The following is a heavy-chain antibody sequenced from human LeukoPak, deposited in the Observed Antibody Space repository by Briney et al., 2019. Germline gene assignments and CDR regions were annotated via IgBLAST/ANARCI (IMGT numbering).Heavy chain of an antibody. CDR3: ARGRQWLVRGVFDY. CDR2: INHSGST. Sequence: KSSETLSLTCAVYGGSFSGYYWSWIRQPPGKGLEWIGEINHSGSTNYNPSLKSRVTISVDTSKNQFSLKLSSVTAADTAVYYCARGRQWLVRGVFDYWGQGTLVTVSS. V-gene: IGHV4-34*01. CDR1: GGSFSGYY. D-gene: IGHD6-19*01. J-gene: IGHJ4*02.